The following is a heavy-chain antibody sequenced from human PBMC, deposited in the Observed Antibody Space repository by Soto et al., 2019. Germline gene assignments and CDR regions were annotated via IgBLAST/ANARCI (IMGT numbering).Heavy chain of an antibody. J-gene: IGHJ4*02. D-gene: IGHD1-26*01. CDR2: ISVSGGST. V-gene: IGHV3-23*01. CDR3: AKDYLVGAPKPSTFDY. Sequence: WGSLRLSCAASGFTFSSYAMSWVRQAPGKWLEWVSAISVSGGSTYYADSVKFRFTISRDNSKNTLYLQMNSLRAEDTAVYYCAKDYLVGAPKPSTFDYWGQGTLVTVS. CDR1: GFTFSSYA.